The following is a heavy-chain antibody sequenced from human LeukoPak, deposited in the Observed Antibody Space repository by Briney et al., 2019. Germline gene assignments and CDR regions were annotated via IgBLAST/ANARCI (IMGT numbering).Heavy chain of an antibody. J-gene: IGHJ1*01. D-gene: IGHD1-7*01. V-gene: IGHV7-4-1*02. CDR2: INTNTGNP. CDR3: ARDYTLTLGTTTYFQH. Sequence: ASAKVSCKASGYIFDIYALIWVRQAPGQGLELMGWINTNTGNPTYAQGFTGRFVFSLDTSVSTAYLQISSLKAEDTAVYYCARDYTLTLGTTTYFQHWGQGTLVTVSS. CDR1: GYIFDIYA.